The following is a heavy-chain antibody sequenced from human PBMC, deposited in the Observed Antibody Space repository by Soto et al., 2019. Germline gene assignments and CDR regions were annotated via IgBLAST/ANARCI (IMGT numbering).Heavy chain of an antibody. CDR2: IYYSGST. D-gene: IGHD3-10*01. J-gene: IGHJ4*02. Sequence: QVQLQESGPGLVKPSQTLSLTCTVSGGSISSGGYYWSWIRQHPGTGLEWIGYIYYSGSTYYNPSLNSRVTISVDTSKNQFSLKLSSVTAADTAVYYCARACPERGCYFDYWGQGTLVTVSS. V-gene: IGHV4-31*03. CDR3: ARACPERGCYFDY. CDR1: GGSISSGGYY.